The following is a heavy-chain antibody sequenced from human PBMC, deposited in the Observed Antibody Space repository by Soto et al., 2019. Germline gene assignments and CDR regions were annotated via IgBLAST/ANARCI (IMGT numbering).Heavy chain of an antibody. Sequence: EVQLLESGGGLVQPGGSLRLSCAASGFTFSSYAMSWVRQAPGKGLEWVSGITGSGYSTYYADSVKGRFTISRDNSKNKLYLQVNSLRAEDTAVFYCAKPVTFAGAKYFDCWGQGTLVTVSS. CDR1: GFTFSSYA. D-gene: IGHD3-16*01. J-gene: IGHJ4*02. V-gene: IGHV3-23*01. CDR2: ITGSGYST. CDR3: AKPVTFAGAKYFDC.